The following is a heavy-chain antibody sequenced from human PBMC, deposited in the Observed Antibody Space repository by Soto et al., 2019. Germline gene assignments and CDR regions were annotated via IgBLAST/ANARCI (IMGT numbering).Heavy chain of an antibody. CDR1: GGSISSGGYS. J-gene: IGHJ4*02. CDR2: IYHSGST. Sequence: TLYLTCAVSGGSISSGGYSWSWIRQPRGKGLEWIGYIYHSGSTYYNPSLKSRVTISVDRSKNQFSLKLSSVTAADTAVYYCARRRGIAAAGSYFDYWGQGTLVTVSS. D-gene: IGHD6-13*01. V-gene: IGHV4-30-2*01. CDR3: ARRRGIAAAGSYFDY.